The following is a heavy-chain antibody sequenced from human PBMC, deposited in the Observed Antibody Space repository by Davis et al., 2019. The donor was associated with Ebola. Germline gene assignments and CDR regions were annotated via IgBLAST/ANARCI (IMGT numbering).Heavy chain of an antibody. J-gene: IGHJ3*02. V-gene: IGHV3-48*03. D-gene: IGHD3-10*01. CDR3: AREWYYGSGSYAFDI. CDR2: ISSSGSPI. Sequence: GESLKISCAVSGFTFNTYEMNWIRQAPGKGLEWVSYISSSGSPIYHADSVKGRFTISRDNAKNSLYLQMNSLRADDTAVYYCAREWYYGSGSYAFDIWGQGTMVTVSS. CDR1: GFTFNTYE.